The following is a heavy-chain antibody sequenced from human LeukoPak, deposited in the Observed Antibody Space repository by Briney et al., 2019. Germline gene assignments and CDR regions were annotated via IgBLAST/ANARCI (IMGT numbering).Heavy chain of an antibody. Sequence: PSETLSLTCAVYGGSFSGYYWSWIRQPPGKGLEWIGEINHSGSTNYNPSLKSRVTISVDTSKNQFSLRLSSVTAGDTAVYYCARVLEGSSGQHWYFDLWGRGTLVTVSS. CDR1: GGSFSGYY. V-gene: IGHV4-34*01. D-gene: IGHD6-19*01. J-gene: IGHJ2*01. CDR2: INHSGST. CDR3: ARVLEGSSGQHWYFDL.